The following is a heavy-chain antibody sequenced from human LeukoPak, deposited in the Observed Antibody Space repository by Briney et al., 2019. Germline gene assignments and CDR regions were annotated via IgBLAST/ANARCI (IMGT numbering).Heavy chain of an antibody. CDR1: RFTFSDYY. Sequence: GGSLRLSCVASRFTFSDYYMSWIRQAPGKGLEWISYIGPSDTHTYYADSVKGRFTISRDNAKNSLFLQMDSLTADDTAMYYCARDGRLDYWGQGTLVTVSS. CDR3: ARDGRLDY. CDR2: IGPSDTHT. V-gene: IGHV3-11*01. J-gene: IGHJ4*02.